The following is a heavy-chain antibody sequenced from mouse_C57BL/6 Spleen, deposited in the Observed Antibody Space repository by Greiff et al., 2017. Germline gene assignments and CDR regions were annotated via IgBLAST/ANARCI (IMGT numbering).Heavy chain of an antibody. J-gene: IGHJ4*01. CDR3: ARGDGYYEDYYAMDY. CDR1: GFTFSDYY. D-gene: IGHD2-3*01. Sequence: DVHLVESGGGLVQPGGSLKLSCAASGFTFSDYYMYWVRQTPEKRLEWVAYISNGGGSTYYPDTVKGRFTISRDNAKNTLYLQMSRLKSEDTAMYYCARGDGYYEDYYAMDYWGQGTSVTVSS. CDR2: ISNGGGST. V-gene: IGHV5-12*01.